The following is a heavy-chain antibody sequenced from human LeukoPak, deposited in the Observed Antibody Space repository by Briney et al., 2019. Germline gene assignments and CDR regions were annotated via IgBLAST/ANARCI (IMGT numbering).Heavy chain of an antibody. CDR2: IKHDGSEK. CDR3: AADRGWRTSGYYLYYFEY. D-gene: IGHD3-3*01. Sequence: GGSLRLSCAASGFIFTNYFMSWVRQAPGKGLEWVASIKHDGSEKYYVDSVRGRFTISRDNTMNSLYLQMSSLRAEDTAVYYCAADRGWRTSGYYLYYFEYWGQGTLVTFSS. J-gene: IGHJ4*02. V-gene: IGHV3-7*01. CDR1: GFIFTNYF.